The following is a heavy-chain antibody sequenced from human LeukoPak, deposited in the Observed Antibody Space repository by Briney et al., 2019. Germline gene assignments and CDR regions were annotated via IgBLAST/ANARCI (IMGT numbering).Heavy chain of an antibody. CDR1: GGSISSYY. Sequence: SETLSLTGTASGGSISSYYWSWIRQPPGKGLEWIGEIYHSGSTNYNPSLKSRVTISVDKSKNQFSLKLSSVTAADTAVYYCAREGKSMVRGSGYYYYYMDVWGKGTTVTISS. V-gene: IGHV4-59*12. D-gene: IGHD3-10*01. J-gene: IGHJ6*03. CDR2: IYHSGST. CDR3: AREGKSMVRGSGYYYYYMDV.